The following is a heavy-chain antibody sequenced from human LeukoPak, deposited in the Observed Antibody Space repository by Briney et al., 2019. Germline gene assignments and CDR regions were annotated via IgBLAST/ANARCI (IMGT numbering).Heavy chain of an antibody. Sequence: ASVKVSCKASGYTFTSYYMHWVRQAPGQGLEWMGIINPSGGSTSYAQKFQGRVTMTRNTSISTAYMELSSLRSEDTAVYYCASVMVRGVMSHWGQGTLVTVSS. D-gene: IGHD3-10*01. J-gene: IGHJ4*02. CDR2: INPSGGST. CDR3: ASVMVRGVMSH. V-gene: IGHV1-46*01. CDR1: GYTFTSYY.